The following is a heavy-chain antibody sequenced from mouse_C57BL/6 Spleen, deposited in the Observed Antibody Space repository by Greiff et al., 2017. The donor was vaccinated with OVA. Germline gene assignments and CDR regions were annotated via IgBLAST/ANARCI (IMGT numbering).Heavy chain of an antibody. CDR1: GFTFSDYG. CDR3: ARRWLLRWYFDV. Sequence: EVKLVESGGGLVKPGGSLKLSCAASGFTFSDYGMHWVRQAPEKGLEWVAYISSGSSTIYYADTVKGRFTISRDNAKNTLFLQMTSLRSEDTAMYYCARRWLLRWYFDVWGTGTTVTVSS. V-gene: IGHV5-17*01. CDR2: ISSGSSTI. D-gene: IGHD2-3*01. J-gene: IGHJ1*03.